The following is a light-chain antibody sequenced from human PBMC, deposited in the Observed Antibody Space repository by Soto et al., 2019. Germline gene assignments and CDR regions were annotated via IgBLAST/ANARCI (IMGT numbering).Light chain of an antibody. CDR3: CSYAGSYTFVV. V-gene: IGLV2-11*01. CDR1: SSDVGGYNY. J-gene: IGLJ3*02. CDR2: DVT. Sequence: QSALTQPHSVSGSPGQSVTISCTGSSSDVGGYNYVSWYRLHPGKAPKLLIYDVTKRPSGVPDRFSGSKSGNTASLTISGLQAEDEADYSCCSYAGSYTFVVFGGGTKLTVL.